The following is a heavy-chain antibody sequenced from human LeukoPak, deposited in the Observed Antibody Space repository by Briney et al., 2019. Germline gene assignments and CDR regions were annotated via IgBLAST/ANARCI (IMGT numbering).Heavy chain of an antibody. CDR3: ARELGLITSH. CDR2: ISDNGGST. V-gene: IGHV3-23*01. D-gene: IGHD3-10*01. Sequence: GGSLRLSCAASGFTFSSYAMSWVRQAPGKGLEWVSSISDNGGSTYSADSVKGRFTISRDNSKNTLYLQMNSLRAEDTAVYYCARELGLITSHWGQGTLVTVSS. CDR1: GFTFSSYA. J-gene: IGHJ1*01.